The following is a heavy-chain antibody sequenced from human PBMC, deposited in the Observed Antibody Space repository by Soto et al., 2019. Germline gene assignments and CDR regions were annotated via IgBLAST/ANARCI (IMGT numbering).Heavy chain of an antibody. CDR3: ARQPRLELLWFGEHSRHGNWFDP. V-gene: IGHV4-39*01. D-gene: IGHD3-10*01. Sequence: SETLSLTCTVSGGSISSSSYYWGWIRQPPGKGLEWIGSIYYSGSTYYNPSLKSRVTISVDTSKNQFSLKLSSVTAADTAVYYCARQPRLELLWFGEHSRHGNWFDPWGQGTLVTVSS. CDR2: IYYSGST. J-gene: IGHJ5*02. CDR1: GGSISSSSYY.